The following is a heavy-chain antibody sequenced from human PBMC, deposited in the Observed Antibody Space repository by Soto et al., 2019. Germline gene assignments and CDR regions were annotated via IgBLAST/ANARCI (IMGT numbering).Heavy chain of an antibody. D-gene: IGHD3-22*01. CDR3: ARAYYYDSSGYHWFDP. CDR1: GGTFSSYA. J-gene: IGHJ5*02. CDR2: IIPIFGTA. V-gene: IGHV1-69*12. Sequence: QVQLVQSGAEVKKPGSSVKVSCKASGGTFSSYAISWVRQAPGQGLEWMGGIIPIFGTANYAQKFQGRVTITADEXTXXAYRELSSLRSEDTAVYYCARAYYYDSSGYHWFDPWGQGTLVTVSS.